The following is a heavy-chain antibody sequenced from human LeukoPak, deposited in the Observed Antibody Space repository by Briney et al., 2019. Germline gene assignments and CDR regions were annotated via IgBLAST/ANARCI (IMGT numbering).Heavy chain of an antibody. CDR2: ISGGGGST. CDR3: ARDELLWFGEFIGKYYSDY. V-gene: IGHV3-23*01. J-gene: IGHJ4*02. D-gene: IGHD3-10*01. Sequence: GGSLRLSCAASGFTFSSYAMSWVRQAPGKGLEWVSAISGGGGSTYYAESVKGRFTISRDNAKNSLYLQMNSLRAEDTAVYYCARDELLWFGEFIGKYYSDYWGQGTLVTVSS. CDR1: GFTFSSYA.